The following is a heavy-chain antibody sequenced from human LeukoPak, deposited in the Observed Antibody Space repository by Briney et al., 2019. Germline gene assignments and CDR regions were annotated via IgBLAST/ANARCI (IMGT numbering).Heavy chain of an antibody. J-gene: IGHJ4*02. CDR1: GFTFSSYG. CDR3: AKLGYCSSSSCSYFDY. D-gene: IGHD2-2*01. CDR2: IRYDGSNK. V-gene: IGHV3-30*02. Sequence: GGSLRLSCAASGFTFSSYGRHWVRQAPGKGLEWVAFIRYDGSNKYYADSVKGRFTISRDNSKNTLYLQMNSLRPEDTAVYYCAKLGYCSSSSCSYFDYWGQGTLVTVSS.